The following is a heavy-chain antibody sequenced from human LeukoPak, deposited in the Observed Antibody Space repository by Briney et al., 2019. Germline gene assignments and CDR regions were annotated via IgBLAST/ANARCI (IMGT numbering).Heavy chain of an antibody. CDR3: AKNYDILTGLPDY. Sequence: GGSLRLSYAASGFTFSSYAMSWVRQAPGKGLEWVSAISGSGGSTYYADSVKGRFTISRDNSKNTLYLQMNSLRAEDTAVYYCAKNYDILTGLPDYWGQGTLVTVSS. CDR1: GFTFSSYA. J-gene: IGHJ4*02. V-gene: IGHV3-23*01. CDR2: ISGSGGST. D-gene: IGHD3-9*01.